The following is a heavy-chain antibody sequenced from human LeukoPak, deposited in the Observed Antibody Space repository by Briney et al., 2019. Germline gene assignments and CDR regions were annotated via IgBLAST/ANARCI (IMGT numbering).Heavy chain of an antibody. J-gene: IGHJ4*02. CDR3: AREYTAMAYDY. V-gene: IGHV3-21*01. Sequence: GGSLRLSCVASGFASSDDSMNWVRQPPGKGLEWVSSISSTSTYIYYADSVKGRFTISRDNARNSLFLQMNNLRVDDSAVYYCAREYTAMAYDYWGQGNLVTVSS. D-gene: IGHD5-18*01. CDR1: GFASSDDS. CDR2: ISSTSTYI.